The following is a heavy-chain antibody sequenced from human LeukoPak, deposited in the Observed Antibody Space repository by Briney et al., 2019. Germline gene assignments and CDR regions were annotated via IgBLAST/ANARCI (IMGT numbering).Heavy chain of an antibody. CDR2: IYYSGST. V-gene: IGHV4-59*01. CDR1: GVSFSSYY. J-gene: IGHJ5*02. CDR3: ARDYGDYVGWFDP. Sequence: SETLSLICAVYGVSFSSYYWSWIRQPPGKGLEWIGYIYYSGSTNYNPSLKSRVTISVDTSKNQFSLKLSSVTAADTAVYYCARDYGDYVGWFDPWGQGTLVTVSS. D-gene: IGHD4-17*01.